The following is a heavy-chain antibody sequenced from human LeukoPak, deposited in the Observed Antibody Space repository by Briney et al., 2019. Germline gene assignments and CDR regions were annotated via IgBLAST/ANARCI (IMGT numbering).Heavy chain of an antibody. V-gene: IGHV3-21*01. CDR2: ITFSSDYI. Sequence: PGGSLRLSCSASGFTFSTYNMNWVRQAPGKGLEWVSSITFSSDYIYYADSVKGRFTISRDNAKNSLYLQMNSLRAEGTAVYYCASNFRYLDVWGKGTTVTVSS. J-gene: IGHJ6*04. CDR3: ASNFRYLDV. CDR1: GFTFSTYN. D-gene: IGHD3-9*01.